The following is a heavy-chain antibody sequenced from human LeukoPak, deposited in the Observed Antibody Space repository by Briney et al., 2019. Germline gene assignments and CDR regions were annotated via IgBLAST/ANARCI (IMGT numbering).Heavy chain of an antibody. V-gene: IGHV1-8*01. CDR1: GYTFTSYD. CDR3: ARGRRQWLALRYYYYMDV. D-gene: IGHD6-19*01. CDR2: MNPNSGNT. J-gene: IGHJ6*03. Sequence: ASVTVSCKASGYTFTSYDINWVRQATGQGLEWMGWMNPNSGNTGYAQKFQGRVTMTRNTSISTAYMELSSLRSEDTAVYYCARGRRQWLALRYYYYMDVWGKGTTVTISS.